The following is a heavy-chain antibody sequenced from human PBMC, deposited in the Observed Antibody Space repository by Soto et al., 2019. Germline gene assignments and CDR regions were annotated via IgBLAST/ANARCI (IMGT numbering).Heavy chain of an antibody. J-gene: IGHJ6*03. CDR1: GFTFSSYW. D-gene: IGHD6-19*01. Sequence: GGSLRLSCAASGFTFSSYWMSWVRQAPGKGLEWVANIKQDGSEKYYVDSVKGRFTISRDNAKNSLYLQMNSLRAEDTAVYYCARDPTVAGAGYMDVWGKGTTVTVSS. CDR3: ARDPTVAGAGYMDV. V-gene: IGHV3-7*01. CDR2: IKQDGSEK.